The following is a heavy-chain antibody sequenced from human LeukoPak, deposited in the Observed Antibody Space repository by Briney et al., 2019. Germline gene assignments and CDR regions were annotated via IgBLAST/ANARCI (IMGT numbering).Heavy chain of an antibody. Sequence: PSETLSLTCTVSGGSISSYYWSWIRQPPGKGLEWIGYIYYSGSTNYNPSLKSRVTISVDTSKNQFSLKLSSVTAADTAVYYCARVMKGYCSGGSCYSYYFDYWGQGTLVTVSS. CDR1: GGSISSYY. D-gene: IGHD2-15*01. V-gene: IGHV4-59*08. J-gene: IGHJ4*02. CDR2: IYYSGST. CDR3: ARVMKGYCSGGSCYSYYFDY.